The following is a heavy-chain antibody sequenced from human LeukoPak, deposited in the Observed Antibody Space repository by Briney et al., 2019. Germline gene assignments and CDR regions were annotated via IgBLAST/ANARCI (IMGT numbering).Heavy chain of an antibody. J-gene: IGHJ6*03. V-gene: IGHV1-2*02. D-gene: IGHD6-13*01. Sequence: ASVKVSCKASGYTFTGYYMHWVRQAPGQGLEWMGWINPNSGGTNYAQKFQGRVTMTRDTSISTAYMELSSLRAEDTAVYYCASSSRNNSGPVCYYYYYTGGWGKGTTVTISS. CDR3: ASSSRNNSGPVCYYYYYTGG. CDR1: GYTFTGYY. CDR2: INPNSGGT.